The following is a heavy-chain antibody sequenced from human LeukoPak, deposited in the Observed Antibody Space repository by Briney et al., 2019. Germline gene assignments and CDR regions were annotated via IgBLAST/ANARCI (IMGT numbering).Heavy chain of an antibody. Sequence: GGSLRLSCAASGFTFSNYAMNWVRQAPGKGLEWVSPIGSSGGSTYYADSVKGRFTISRDNSKNTLYLQMNSLRAEDTAVYYCAKVFRDGYNYPFDYWGQGTLVTVSS. CDR1: GFTFSNYA. CDR3: AKVFRDGYNYPFDY. D-gene: IGHD5-24*01. V-gene: IGHV3-23*01. CDR2: IGSSGGST. J-gene: IGHJ4*02.